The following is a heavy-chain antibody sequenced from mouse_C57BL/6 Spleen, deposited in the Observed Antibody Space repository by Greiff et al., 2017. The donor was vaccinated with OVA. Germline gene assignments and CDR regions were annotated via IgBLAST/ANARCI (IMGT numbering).Heavy chain of an antibody. V-gene: IGHV1-20*01. Sequence: EVQLKESGPELVKPGDSVKISCKASGYSFTGYFMNWVMQSHGKSLEWIGRINPYNGDTFYNQKFKGKATLTVDKSSSTAHMELRSLTSEDSAVYYCAREDRVLAWFAYWGQGTLVTVSA. CDR2: INPYNGDT. CDR1: GYSFTGYF. CDR3: AREDRVLAWFAY. J-gene: IGHJ3*01. D-gene: IGHD2-14*01.